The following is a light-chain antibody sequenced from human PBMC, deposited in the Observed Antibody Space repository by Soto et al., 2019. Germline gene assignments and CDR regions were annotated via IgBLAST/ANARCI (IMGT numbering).Light chain of an antibody. CDR2: DVY. CDR1: SSDIGAYNY. Sequence: QSALTQPASVSGSPGQSIAISCTGTSSDIGAYNYVSWYQQHPGKAPKLLIYDVYNRPSGVSNRFSGSKFGNTASLTISGLQAEDEAHYYCSSYTDTTLVVFGGGTKLTVL. V-gene: IGLV2-14*03. CDR3: SSYTDTTLVV. J-gene: IGLJ2*01.